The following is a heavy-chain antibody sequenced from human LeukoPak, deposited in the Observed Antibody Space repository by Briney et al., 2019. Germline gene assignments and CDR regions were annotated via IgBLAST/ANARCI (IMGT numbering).Heavy chain of an antibody. CDR2: ISGYNGNT. V-gene: IGHV1-18*04. J-gene: IGHJ4*02. CDR1: GYSFTSHY. Sequence: ASVKVSCKASGYSFTSHYMHWVRQAPGQGLEWMGWISGYNGNTNYAQKFQGRVTMTTDTSTSTTYMEVRSLRSDDTAVYYCARGGCSSASCYAPDYWGQGTLVTVSS. D-gene: IGHD2-2*01. CDR3: ARGGCSSASCYAPDY.